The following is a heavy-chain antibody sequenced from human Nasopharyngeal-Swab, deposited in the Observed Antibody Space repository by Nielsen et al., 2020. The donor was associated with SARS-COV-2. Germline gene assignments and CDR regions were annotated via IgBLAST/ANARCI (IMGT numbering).Heavy chain of an antibody. CDR2: IYYSGST. Sequence: SETLSLTCTVSGGSVSSGSYYWSWIRQPPGKGLEWIGYIYYSGSTNYNPSLKSRVTISVDTSKNQFSLKLSSVTAADTAVYYCARGGVADKSEGIDYWGQGTLVTVSS. V-gene: IGHV4-61*01. CDR3: ARGGVADKSEGIDY. D-gene: IGHD2-15*01. CDR1: GGSVSSGSYY. J-gene: IGHJ4*02.